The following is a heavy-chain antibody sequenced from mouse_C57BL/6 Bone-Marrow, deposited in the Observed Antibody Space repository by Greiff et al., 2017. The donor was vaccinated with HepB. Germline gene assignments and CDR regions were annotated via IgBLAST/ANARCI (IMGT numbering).Heavy chain of an antibody. CDR1: GYAFSSSW. D-gene: IGHD2-1*01. J-gene: IGHJ1*03. CDR2: ISPGDGDT. Sequence: VKLMESGPELVKPGASVKISCKASGYAFSSSWMNWVKQRPGKGLEWIGRISPGDGDTNYNGKFKGKATLTADNSSSTAYMQLSSLTSEDSAVYFCARYPYGKADYWYFDVWGTGTTVTVSS. V-gene: IGHV1-82*01. CDR3: ARYPYGKADYWYFDV.